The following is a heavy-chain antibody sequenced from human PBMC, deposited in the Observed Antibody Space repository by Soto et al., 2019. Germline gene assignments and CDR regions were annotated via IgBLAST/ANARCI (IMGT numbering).Heavy chain of an antibody. V-gene: IGHV3-74*01. CDR2: INSAGSST. J-gene: IGHJ4*02. Sequence: EVQLVESGGGLVQPGGSLRLSCAASGFTFSSYWMHWVRQAPGKGLVWVSRINSAGSSTFYADYVKGRFTISRDNAKNTLYLPMNSLRAEDTAVYYCASSLLTPFDYWGQGTLVTVSS. CDR3: ASSLLTPFDY. CDR1: GFTFSSYW.